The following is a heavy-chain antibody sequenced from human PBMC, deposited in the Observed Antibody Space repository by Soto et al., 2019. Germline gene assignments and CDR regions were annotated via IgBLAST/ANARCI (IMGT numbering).Heavy chain of an antibody. CDR1: GYSFTDYH. V-gene: IGHV1-2*04. CDR3: ARGDSTDCSNGVCSFFYNHDMDV. D-gene: IGHD2-8*01. Sequence: ASVKVSCKVSGYSFTDYHIHWVRQAPGQGLEWLGRINPKSGGTSTAQKFQGWVTMTTDTSISTASMELTRLTSDDTAIYYCARGDSTDCSNGVCSFFYNHDMDVWGQGTTVTVSS. J-gene: IGHJ6*02. CDR2: INPKSGGT.